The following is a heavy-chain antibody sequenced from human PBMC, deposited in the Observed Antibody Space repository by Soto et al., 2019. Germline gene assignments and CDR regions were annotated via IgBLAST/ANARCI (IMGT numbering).Heavy chain of an antibody. Sequence: GESLKISCKDSGHTITNYWIAWVRQVPGKGLEWMGMIDPTDSGTRYSPSFQGQVTMSADKSISTVYLQWSSLRASDSATYYCARATPNLPLTGMHYWGQGTLVTVYS. V-gene: IGHV5-51*01. D-gene: IGHD1-1*01. J-gene: IGHJ4*02. CDR2: IDPTDSGT. CDR3: ARATPNLPLTGMHY. CDR1: GHTITNYW.